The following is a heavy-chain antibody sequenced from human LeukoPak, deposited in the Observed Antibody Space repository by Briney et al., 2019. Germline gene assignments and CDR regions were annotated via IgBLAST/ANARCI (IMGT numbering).Heavy chain of an antibody. CDR1: GGSISSSSYY. D-gene: IGHD4-23*01. Sequence: SETLSLTCTVSGGSISSSSYYWGWIRQPPGKGLGWIGSIYYSGSTYYNPSLKSRVTISVDTSKNQFSLKLSSVTAADTAVYYCARMNGGGDAFDIWGQGTMVTVSS. V-gene: IGHV4-39*07. CDR3: ARMNGGGDAFDI. CDR2: IYYSGST. J-gene: IGHJ3*02.